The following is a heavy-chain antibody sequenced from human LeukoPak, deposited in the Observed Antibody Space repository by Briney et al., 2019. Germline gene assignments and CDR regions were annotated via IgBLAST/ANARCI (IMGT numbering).Heavy chain of an antibody. CDR3: ARDRLAVMDY. CDR1: GVTFSTYL. V-gene: IGHV3-74*01. CDR2: INSDGSST. J-gene: IGHJ4*02. Sequence: GGSLRLSCAASGVTFSTYLMHWVRQAPGKGRVWVSRINSDGSSTTYADSVKGRFTISRDNAKNTLFLQMNSLRAEDMAVYYCARDRLAVMDYWGQGTLVTVSS. D-gene: IGHD6-19*01.